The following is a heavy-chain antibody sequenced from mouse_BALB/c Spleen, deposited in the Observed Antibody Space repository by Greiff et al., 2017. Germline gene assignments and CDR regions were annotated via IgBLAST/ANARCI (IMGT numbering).Heavy chain of an antibody. D-gene: IGHD6-1*01. CDR3: ARWPLRYAMDY. V-gene: IGHV1-9*01. CDR2: ILPGSGST. J-gene: IGHJ4*01. CDR1: GYTFSSYW. Sequence: VQLQQSGAELMKPGASVKISCKATGYTFSSYWIEWVKQRPGHGLEWIGEILPGSGSTNYNEKFKGKATFTADTSSNTAYMQLSSLTSEDSAVYYCARWPLRYAMDYWGQGTSVTVSS.